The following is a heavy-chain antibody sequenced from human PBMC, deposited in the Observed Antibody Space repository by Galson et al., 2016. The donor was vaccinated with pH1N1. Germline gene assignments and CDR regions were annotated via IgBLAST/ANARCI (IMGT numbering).Heavy chain of an antibody. J-gene: IGHJ6*02. CDR1: GGSVSSYY. CDR3: AREHNFVVVGEGWYYYYGMDV. CDR2: IYISGST. V-gene: IGHV4-4*07. D-gene: IGHD2-2*01. Sequence: SETLSLTCTVSGGSVSSYYWSWIRQPAGKGLEWIGHIYISGSTNYNPSLKSRVTMSVDTSKNQFSLKLSSVTAADTAVYSCAREHNFVVVGEGWYYYYGMDVWGQGTTVTVSS.